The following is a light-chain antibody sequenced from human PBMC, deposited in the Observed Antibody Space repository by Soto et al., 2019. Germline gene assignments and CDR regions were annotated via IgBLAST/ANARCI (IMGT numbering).Light chain of an antibody. Sequence: AIQVTQSPSSLSASVGDRVTVTCRASQGIRNDLGWYQQKPGKAPKLLIYAASILQSGVPSRFSGSGSGTDFTLTISSLQPEDFATYYCLQDYNYPWTFGQGTKVEIK. V-gene: IGKV1-6*01. CDR3: LQDYNYPWT. CDR2: AAS. J-gene: IGKJ1*01. CDR1: QGIRND.